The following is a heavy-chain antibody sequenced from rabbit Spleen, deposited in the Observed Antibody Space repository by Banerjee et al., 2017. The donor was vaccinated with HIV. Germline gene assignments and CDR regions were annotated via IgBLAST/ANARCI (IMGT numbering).Heavy chain of an antibody. V-gene: IGHV1S47*01. CDR2: IYSGSSGSI. Sequence: QEQLKETGGGLVQPGGSLKVSCKASGFDFSAYGVSWVRQAPGKGLEWIGYIYSGSSGSIYYASWAKGRFTVTRSTSLNTVTLQMTSLTAADTATYLCARAAYTYGYVFYAYVTSFDFGGQGPLVTVS. CDR3: ARAAYTYGYVFYAYVTSFDF. D-gene: IGHD6-1*01. J-gene: IGHJ4*01. CDR1: GFDFSAYG.